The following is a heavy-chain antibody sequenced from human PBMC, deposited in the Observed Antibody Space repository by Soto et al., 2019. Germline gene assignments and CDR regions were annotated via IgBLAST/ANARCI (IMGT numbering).Heavy chain of an antibody. D-gene: IGHD6-6*01. V-gene: IGHV4-34*01. CDR3: ARKRLYSSSPRGYYYYYGMDV. CDR1: GGSFSGYY. J-gene: IGHJ6*02. CDR2: INHSGST. Sequence: PSETLSLTCAVYGGSFSGYYWSWIRQPPGKGLEWIGEINHSGSTNYNPSLKSRVTISVDTSKNQFSLKLSSVTAADTAVYYCARKRLYSSSPRGYYYYYGMDVWGQGTTVTVS.